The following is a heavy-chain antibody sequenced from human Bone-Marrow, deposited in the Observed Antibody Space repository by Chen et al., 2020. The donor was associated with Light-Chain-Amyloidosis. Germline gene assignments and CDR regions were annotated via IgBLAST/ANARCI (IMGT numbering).Heavy chain of an antibody. Sequence: EVQLVESGGGLVQPGGCLKLSCAASGFTFRGYAMHWVRQASGKGLEWVGRIRSKANSYATAYAASVKGRFTISRDDSKNTAYLQMNSLKTEDTAVYYCTRRPLVFSYLLGGMDVWGQGTTVTVSS. CDR1: GFTFRGYA. CDR3: TRRPLVFSYLLGGMDV. CDR2: IRSKANSYAT. J-gene: IGHJ6*02. D-gene: IGHD2-8*01. V-gene: IGHV3-73*01.